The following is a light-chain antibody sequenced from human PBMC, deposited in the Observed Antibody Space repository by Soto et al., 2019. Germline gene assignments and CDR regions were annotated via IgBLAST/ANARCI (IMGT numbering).Light chain of an antibody. CDR1: QSISSW. Sequence: DVQMTQSPSTLSASVGDRVTITCRTRQSISSWLAWYQQKPGKAPKLLIYDASSLESGVPSRFSGSGSGTEFTLTISSLQPDDIATYYCQQYNSYSPLTFGGGNKVDI. CDR2: DAS. J-gene: IGKJ4*01. V-gene: IGKV1-5*01. CDR3: QQYNSYSPLT.